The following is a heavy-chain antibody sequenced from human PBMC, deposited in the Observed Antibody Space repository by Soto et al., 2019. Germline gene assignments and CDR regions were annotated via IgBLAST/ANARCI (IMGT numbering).Heavy chain of an antibody. D-gene: IGHD3-22*01. Sequence: PGGSLRLSCAASGFTVSSNYMSWVRQAPGKGLEWVSVIYSGGSTYYADSVKGRFTISRDNSKNTLYLQMNSLRDEDTAVYYCARGLYYYDSSGYWGYWGQGTLVTVSS. J-gene: IGHJ4*02. CDR1: GFTVSSNY. V-gene: IGHV3-66*01. CDR2: IYSGGST. CDR3: ARGLYYYDSSGYWGY.